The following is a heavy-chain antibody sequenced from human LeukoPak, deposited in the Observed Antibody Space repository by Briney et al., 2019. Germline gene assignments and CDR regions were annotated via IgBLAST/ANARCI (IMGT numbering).Heavy chain of an antibody. J-gene: IGHJ4*02. D-gene: IGHD4-17*01. CDR3: AKASTVTSDRDY. Sequence: GGSLRLSCAASGFTFSSYAMSWVRQAPGKGLEWVSAISGSGGSTYYADSVKGRFTISRDNSKNTLYLQMNSPRAEDTAVYYCAKASTVTSDRDYWGQGTLVTVSS. V-gene: IGHV3-23*01. CDR1: GFTFSSYA. CDR2: ISGSGGST.